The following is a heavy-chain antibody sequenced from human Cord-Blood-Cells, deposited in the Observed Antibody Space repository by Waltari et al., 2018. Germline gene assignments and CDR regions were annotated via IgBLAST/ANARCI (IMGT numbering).Heavy chain of an antibody. CDR3: ARDRDSSSWFDY. CDR2: ISSSSSYI. D-gene: IGHD6-13*01. V-gene: IGHV3-21*01. J-gene: IGHJ4*02. Sequence: EVQLVESGGGLVKPGGSLRLSCAASGFTFSRYNMNWVRQAPGKGLEWVSSISSSSSYIYYADSVKGRFTISRDNAKNSLYLQMNSLRAEDTAVYYCARDRDSSSWFDYWGQGTLVTVSS. CDR1: GFTFSRYN.